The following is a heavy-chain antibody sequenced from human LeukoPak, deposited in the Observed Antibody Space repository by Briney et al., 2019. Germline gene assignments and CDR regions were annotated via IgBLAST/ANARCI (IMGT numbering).Heavy chain of an antibody. Sequence: GGSLRLSCAASGFTFNNYAMSWVRQAPGMGPEWLSAISSSGGSTTDADSVKGRFTTSRDNSKSTLYLQMNSLRAEDTAIYYCAKIFHTDGYYLGEHLFDAWGQGTLVTVSS. CDR1: GFTFNNYA. CDR3: AKIFHTDGYYLGEHLFDA. D-gene: IGHD3-22*01. V-gene: IGHV3-23*01. CDR2: ISSSGGST. J-gene: IGHJ5*02.